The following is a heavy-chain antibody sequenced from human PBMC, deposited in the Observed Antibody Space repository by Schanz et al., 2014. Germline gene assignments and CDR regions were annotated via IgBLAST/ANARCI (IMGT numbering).Heavy chain of an antibody. CDR1: GYTFTNFY. CDR2: ISAYNGNT. V-gene: IGHV1-18*04. CDR3: ARDGVDAAAGGNY. D-gene: IGHD6-13*01. J-gene: IGHJ4*02. Sequence: QVQLVQSGTEVKKPGASVKVSCKASGYTFTNFYIHWVRQAPGQGLEWVGWISAYNGNTNYAQKHQGRVAMATDTSTSTAYMELRSLRSDDTAVYYCARDGVDAAAGGNYWGQGTLVTVAS.